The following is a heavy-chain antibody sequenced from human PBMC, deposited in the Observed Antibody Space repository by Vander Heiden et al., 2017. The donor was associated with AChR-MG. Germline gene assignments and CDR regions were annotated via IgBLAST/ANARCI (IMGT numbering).Heavy chain of an antibody. CDR2: ISGSDGRS. CDR3: ALDSSPDY. V-gene: IGHV3-23*01. D-gene: IGHD3-22*01. CDR1: GFTFSSRD. Sequence: EVQLLESGGGLVQPGGSLRLSCVASGFTFSSRDMSWVRQAPGKGLEWVSAISGSDGRSYYIDSVKGRFTISRDNSKNTLYLQMNNLRAEDTAVYYCALDSSPDYWGQGTLVTVSA. J-gene: IGHJ4*02.